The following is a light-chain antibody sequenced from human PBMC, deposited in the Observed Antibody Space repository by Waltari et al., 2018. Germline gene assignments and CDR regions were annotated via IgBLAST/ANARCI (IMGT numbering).Light chain of an antibody. CDR1: QDISSW. J-gene: IGKJ2*01. CDR3: QQANDFPYT. CDR2: AAS. Sequence: MTQSPATLSVSPGERATLSCRASQDISSWLAWYQQKPGKAPKLLIYAASSLQSGVPSRFSGSGSGTDFSLTISSLQPEDFATYYCQQANDFPYTFGQGTKLEIK. V-gene: IGKV1-12*01.